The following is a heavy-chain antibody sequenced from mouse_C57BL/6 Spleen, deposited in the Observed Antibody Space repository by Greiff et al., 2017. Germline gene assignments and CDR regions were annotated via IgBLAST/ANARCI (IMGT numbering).Heavy chain of an antibody. J-gene: IGHJ2*01. Sequence: VQLQQPGAELVMPGASVKLSCKASGYTFTSYWMHWVKQRPGQGLEWIGEIDPSDSYTNYNQKFKGKSTLTVDKSSSTAYMQLSSLTSEDSAVYYYARRVAFCSFDYWGQGTTLTVSS. CDR1: GYTFTSYW. D-gene: IGHD1-1*02. CDR3: ARRVAFCSFDY. CDR2: IDPSDSYT. V-gene: IGHV1-69*01.